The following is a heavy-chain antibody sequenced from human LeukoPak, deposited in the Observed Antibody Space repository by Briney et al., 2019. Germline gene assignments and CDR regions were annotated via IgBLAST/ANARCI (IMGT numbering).Heavy chain of an antibody. Sequence: GGFLRLSCAASGFTFSSYWMHWVRQAPGKGLVWVSRINSDGSSTSYADSVKGRFTISRDNAKNTLYLQMNSLRAEDTAVYYCAGDLSDYGDAYYYGMDVWGQGTTVTVSS. D-gene: IGHD4-17*01. CDR2: INSDGSST. CDR3: AGDLSDYGDAYYYGMDV. J-gene: IGHJ6*02. CDR1: GFTFSSYW. V-gene: IGHV3-74*01.